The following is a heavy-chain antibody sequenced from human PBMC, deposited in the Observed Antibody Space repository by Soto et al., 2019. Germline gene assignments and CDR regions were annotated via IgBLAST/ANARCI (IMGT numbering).Heavy chain of an antibody. CDR3: AKYSSSWYYHHSDY. J-gene: IGHJ4*02. V-gene: IGHV3-23*01. D-gene: IGHD6-13*01. CDR1: GFTFSSYA. CDR2: ISGSGGST. Sequence: GGSLRLSCAASGFTFSSYAMSWVRQAPGKGLEWVSAISGSGGSTYYADSVKGRFTISRDNSKNTLYLQMNSLRAEDTAVYYCAKYSSSWYYHHSDYWGQGTLVTVSS.